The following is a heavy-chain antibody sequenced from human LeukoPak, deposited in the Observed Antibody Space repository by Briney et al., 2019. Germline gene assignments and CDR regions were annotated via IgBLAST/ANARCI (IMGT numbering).Heavy chain of an antibody. CDR3: ARDRVTIFEVADAFDI. CDR2: ISAYKGNT. D-gene: IGHD3-9*01. CDR1: GYTFTGYY. V-gene: IGHV1-18*04. J-gene: IGHJ3*02. Sequence: ASVKVSCKASGYTFTGYYMHWVRQPPGQGLEWMGWISAYKGNTNNAQKLQGRVTMTTDTSTSTAYMELRSLRSDDTAVYFCARDRVTIFEVADAFDIWGQGTMVTVSS.